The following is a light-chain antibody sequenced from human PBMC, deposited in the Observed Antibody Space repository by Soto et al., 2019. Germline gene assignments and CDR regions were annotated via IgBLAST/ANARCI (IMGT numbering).Light chain of an antibody. J-gene: IGKJ5*01. CDR3: QQYKDYPIT. Sequence: EISMTQFPAILSASPGGGATLSCRAAQDVTTNFAWYQLRRGQPPRLLIYDISTRATGVPSRFSGSGSGTEFTLTISSLQPDDFASYYCQQYKDYPITFGQGTDWRL. CDR1: QDVTTN. V-gene: IGKV3-15*01. CDR2: DIS.